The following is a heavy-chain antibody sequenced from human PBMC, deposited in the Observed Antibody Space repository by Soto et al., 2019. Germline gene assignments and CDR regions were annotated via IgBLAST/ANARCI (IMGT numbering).Heavy chain of an antibody. D-gene: IGHD2-15*01. J-gene: IGHJ4*02. CDR3: ARAPGYCSGGSCYLGYFDY. CDR2: IYYSGST. V-gene: IGHV4-59*01. CDR1: GGSISSYY. Sequence: SETLSLTCTVSGGSISSYYWSWIRQPPGKGLEWIGYIYYSGSTNYNPSLKSRVTISVDTSKNQFSLKLSSVTAADTAVYYCARAPGYCSGGSCYLGYFDYWGQGTLVTVSS.